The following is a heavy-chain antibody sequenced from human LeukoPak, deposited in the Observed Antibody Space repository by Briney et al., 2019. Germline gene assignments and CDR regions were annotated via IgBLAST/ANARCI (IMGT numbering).Heavy chain of an antibody. CDR3: ARATVPAAYYYYYYYMDV. CDR1: GGSISTSSYY. V-gene: IGHV4-39*07. Sequence: PSETLSLTCTVSGGSISTSSYYWGWIRQPPGKGLEWIGNIYYSGSTNYNPSLKSRVTISVDTSKNQFSLKLSSVTAADTAVYYCARATVPAAYYYYYYYMDVWGKGTTVTVSS. J-gene: IGHJ6*03. D-gene: IGHD2-2*01. CDR2: IYYSGST.